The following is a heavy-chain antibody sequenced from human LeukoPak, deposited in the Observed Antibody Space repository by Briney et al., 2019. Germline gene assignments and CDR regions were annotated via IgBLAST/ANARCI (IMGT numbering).Heavy chain of an antibody. CDR3: ASGYCSGGSCLGY. V-gene: IGHV1-8*01. CDR1: GYAFTSYD. CDR2: MNPNSGNT. Sequence: ASVKVSCKASGYAFTSYDINWVRQATGQGLEWMGWMNPNSGNTGYAQKFQGRVTMTRNTSISTAYMELSSLRSEDTAVYYCASGYCSGGSCLGYWGQGTLVTVSS. J-gene: IGHJ4*02. D-gene: IGHD2-15*01.